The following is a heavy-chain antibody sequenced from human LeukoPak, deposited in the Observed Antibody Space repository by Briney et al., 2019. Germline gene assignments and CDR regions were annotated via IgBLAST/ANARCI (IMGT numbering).Heavy chain of an antibody. CDR1: GYTFTGYY. Sequence: VASVKVSCKASGYTFTGYYMHWVRQAPGQGLGWMGWINPNSGGTNYAQKFQGRVTMTRDTSISTAYMELSRLRSDDTAVYYCARGAHYHDSSEGYDYWGQGTLVTVSS. V-gene: IGHV1-2*02. D-gene: IGHD3-22*01. J-gene: IGHJ4*02. CDR2: INPNSGGT. CDR3: ARGAHYHDSSEGYDY.